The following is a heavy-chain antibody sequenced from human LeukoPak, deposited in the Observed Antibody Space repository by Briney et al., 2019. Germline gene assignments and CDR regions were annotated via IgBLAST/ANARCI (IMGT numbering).Heavy chain of an antibody. Sequence: PSETLSLTCTVSGGSISSYYWSWIRQPAGMGLEWIGRIYTSGGTNYNPSLKSRVTMSVDTSKNQFSLKLSSVTAADTAVYYCAREITRSWYTYYYYMDVWGKGTTVTVSS. CDR2: IYTSGGT. D-gene: IGHD6-13*01. CDR3: AREITRSWYTYYYYMDV. CDR1: GGSISSYY. V-gene: IGHV4-4*07. J-gene: IGHJ6*03.